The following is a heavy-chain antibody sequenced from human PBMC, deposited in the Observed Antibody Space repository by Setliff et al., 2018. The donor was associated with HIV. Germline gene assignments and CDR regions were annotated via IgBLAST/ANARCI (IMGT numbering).Heavy chain of an antibody. D-gene: IGHD5-12*01. CDR1: ASSISSDYC. V-gene: IGHV4-38-2*01. J-gene: IGHJ4*02. CDR3: AGMYSGYDWSPAGARTRYFDY. CDR2: THHSGST. Sequence: SETLSLTCAVSASSISSDYCWGWIRQPPGKGLEWIGSTHHSGSTYYNPSLKRRVTISVDTSKNQFSLKLSSVTAADTAVYYCAGMYSGYDWSPAGARTRYFDYWGQGTPVTVSS.